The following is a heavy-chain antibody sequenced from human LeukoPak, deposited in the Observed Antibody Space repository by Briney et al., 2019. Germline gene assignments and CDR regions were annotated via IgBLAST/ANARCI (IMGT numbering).Heavy chain of an antibody. D-gene: IGHD3-10*01. CDR2: IYPGDSDT. V-gene: IGHV5-51*01. Sequence: GESLKISCKGSGYSFTNYWIGWVRQMPGKGLEWMGIIYPGDSDTSYSPSFQGQVTISADKSISTAYLQWSSLKASDTAMYYCATRYYYDSGSYSSFDYWGQGTLVIVSS. CDR1: GYSFTNYW. CDR3: ATRYYYDSGSYSSFDY. J-gene: IGHJ4*02.